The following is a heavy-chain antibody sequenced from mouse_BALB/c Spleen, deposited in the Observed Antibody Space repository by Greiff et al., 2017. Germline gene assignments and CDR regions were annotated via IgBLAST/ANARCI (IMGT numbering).Heavy chain of an antibody. CDR2: INPGSGGT. V-gene: IGHV1-54*01. D-gene: IGHD5-1*01. J-gene: IGHJ4*01. Sequence: QVQLKESGAELVRPGTSVKVSCKASGYAFTNYLIEWVKQRPGQGLEWIGVINPGSGGTNYNEKFKGKATLTADKSSSTAYMQLSSLTSDDSAVYFCARREYLAMDYWGQGTSVTVSS. CDR1: GYAFTNYL. CDR3: ARREYLAMDY.